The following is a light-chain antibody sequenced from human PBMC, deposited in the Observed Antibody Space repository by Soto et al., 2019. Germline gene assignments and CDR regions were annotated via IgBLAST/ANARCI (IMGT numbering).Light chain of an antibody. CDR1: QAISGY. Sequence: DIQMTQSPSTLSASVADRVTIARRASQAISGYLAWYQRKPGKAPKLLIYDAANLQTGVSSRFSGSGSGTEFTLTINSLQPDDFATYYCQQYSSYPFTFGGGTKVDIK. J-gene: IGKJ4*01. V-gene: IGKV1-5*01. CDR2: DAA. CDR3: QQYSSYPFT.